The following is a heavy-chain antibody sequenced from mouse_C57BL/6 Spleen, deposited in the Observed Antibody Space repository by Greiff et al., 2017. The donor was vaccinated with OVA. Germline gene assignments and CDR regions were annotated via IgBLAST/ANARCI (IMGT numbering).Heavy chain of an antibody. J-gene: IGHJ4*01. CDR2: IAPSDSYT. CDR3: ARWSNPHAMDY. CDR1: GYTFTSYW. D-gene: IGHD2-5*01. V-gene: IGHV1-50*01. Sequence: QVQLQQPGAELVKPGASVKLSCKASGYTFTSYWMQWVKQRPGQGLEWIGEIAPSDSYTNYNQKFKGKATLTVDTSSSTAYMQLSSLTSEDSAVDYCARWSNPHAMDYWGQGTSVTVSS.